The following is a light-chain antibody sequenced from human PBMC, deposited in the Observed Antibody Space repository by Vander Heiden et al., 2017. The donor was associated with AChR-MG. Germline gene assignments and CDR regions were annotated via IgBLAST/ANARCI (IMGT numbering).Light chain of an antibody. CDR3: LHDYNYPRT. CDR2: AAS. V-gene: IGKV1-6*01. CDR1: QGIRND. Sequence: AIQMTQSPSSMSASVGDRVTITCRASQGIRNDLGWYQQKPGKAPKLLIYAASSLQSGVPSRFSGSGSGTDFTLTISSLQPEDFATYYCLHDYNYPRTFGQGTKVEIK. J-gene: IGKJ1*01.